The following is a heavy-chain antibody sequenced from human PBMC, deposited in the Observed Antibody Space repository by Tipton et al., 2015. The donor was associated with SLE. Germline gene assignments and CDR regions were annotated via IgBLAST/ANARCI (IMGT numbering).Heavy chain of an antibody. CDR1: GGSMSTYY. CDR2: IYHSGST. Sequence: TLSLTCTVSGGSMSTYYWSWIRQPPGKGLEWIGYIYHSGSTNYNPSLRSRVTISVDTSKNQLSLPLSSVTTADTAVYYCARGDPQGLEPFDYWGQGTLATVSS. D-gene: IGHD1-1*01. CDR3: ARGDPQGLEPFDY. J-gene: IGHJ4*02. V-gene: IGHV4-59*01.